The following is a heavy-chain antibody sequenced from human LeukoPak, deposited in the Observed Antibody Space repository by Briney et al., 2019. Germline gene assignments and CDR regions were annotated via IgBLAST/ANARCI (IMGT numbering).Heavy chain of an antibody. CDR1: GGSFSGYY. Sequence: SETLSLTCAVYGGSFSGYYWSWIRQPPGKGLEWIGEINHSGSTNYNPSLKSRVTISVDTSKNQFSLKLSSVTAADTAVYYCASGSGTVSPFDYWGQGTLVTVSS. CDR2: INHSGST. J-gene: IGHJ4*02. D-gene: IGHD4-17*01. CDR3: ASGSGTVSPFDY. V-gene: IGHV4-34*01.